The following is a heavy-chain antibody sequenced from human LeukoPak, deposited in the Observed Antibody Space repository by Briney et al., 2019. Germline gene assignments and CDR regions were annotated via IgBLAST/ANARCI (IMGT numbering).Heavy chain of an antibody. CDR3: ARLQNYDILTGSPDY. V-gene: IGHV4-34*01. J-gene: IGHJ4*02. Sequence: PSETLSLTCAVYGGSFSGYYWSWIRQPPGKGLEWIGEINHSGSTNYNPSLKSRVTISVDTSKNQFSLKLSSVTAADTAVYYCARLQNYDILTGSPDYWGQGTLVTVSS. CDR2: INHSGST. CDR1: GGSFSGYY. D-gene: IGHD3-9*01.